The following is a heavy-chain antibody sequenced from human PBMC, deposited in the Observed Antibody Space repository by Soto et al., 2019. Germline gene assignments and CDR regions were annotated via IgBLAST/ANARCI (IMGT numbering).Heavy chain of an antibody. CDR2: ISAIGGST. CDR1: VFRITSFA. D-gene: IGHD1-26*01. V-gene: IGHV3-23*01. CDR3: AKVLSSGSYSGALEY. Sequence: GGSLRLSCLASVFRITSFAMSWVRQAPGKGLEWASAISAIGGSTYADSVKGRFTISRDNSKNTLYLQMNSLRVEDTAVYYCAKVLSSGSYSGALEYWGQGALVTVSS. J-gene: IGHJ4*02.